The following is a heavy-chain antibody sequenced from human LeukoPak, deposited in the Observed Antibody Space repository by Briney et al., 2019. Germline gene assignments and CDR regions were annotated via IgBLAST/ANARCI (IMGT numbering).Heavy chain of an antibody. D-gene: IGHD2-15*01. V-gene: IGHV3-30-3*01. CDR2: ILQDGSER. CDR3: AKDRGDVVVVVAEPAYYFDY. Sequence: RAGGSLRLSCAASGFTFSRHPMHWVRQALGKGLEWVAVILQDGSERHYIDSVKGRFTISRDNSRNTLYLQMNSLRAEDTAVYYCAKDRGDVVVVVAEPAYYFDYWGQGTLVTVSS. CDR1: GFTFSRHP. J-gene: IGHJ4*02.